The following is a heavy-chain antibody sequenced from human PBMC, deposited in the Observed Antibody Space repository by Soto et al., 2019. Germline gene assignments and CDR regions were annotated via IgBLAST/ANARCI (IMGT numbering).Heavy chain of an antibody. J-gene: IGHJ6*02. CDR2: INPETGGT. CDR1: GYTFTGYY. CDR3: ARERYQVISDGMDV. Sequence: QVQLVQSGADVKTPGASVRVSCKASGYTFTGYYVHWVREAPGQGLEWMGWINPETGGTSYAQKFQGRVTLSRDTSSKTAYLELSRLRFDDAAVYFCARERYQVISDGMDVWGQGTTVTVSS. V-gene: IGHV1-2*02. D-gene: IGHD2-2*01.